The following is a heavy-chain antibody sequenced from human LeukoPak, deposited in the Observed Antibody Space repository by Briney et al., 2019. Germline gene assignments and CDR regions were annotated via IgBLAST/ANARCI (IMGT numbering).Heavy chain of an antibody. J-gene: IGHJ4*02. CDR2: ITASSASM. V-gene: IGHV3-21*01. Sequence: KPGGSLRLSCAASGFTFSSYEMNWVRQAPGKGLEWVSSITASSASMYYADSVKGRFTISRDNAENSLYLQMNSLRAEDTAVYYCARTYYDILTAYNPYFDYWGQGTLVTVSS. D-gene: IGHD3-9*01. CDR3: ARTYYDILTAYNPYFDY. CDR1: GFTFSSYE.